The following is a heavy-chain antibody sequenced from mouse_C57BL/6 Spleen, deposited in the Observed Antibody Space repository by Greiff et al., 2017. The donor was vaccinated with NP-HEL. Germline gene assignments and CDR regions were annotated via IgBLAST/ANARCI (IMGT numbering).Heavy chain of an antibody. Sequence: VKLMESGPGLVQPSQSLSITCTVSGFSLTSYGVHWVRQPPGKGLEWLGVIWSGGSTDYNAAFISRLSISKDNSKSQVFFKMNSLQADDTAIYYCAKNWGYYGSRAMDYWGQGTSVTVSS. J-gene: IGHJ4*01. D-gene: IGHD1-1*01. V-gene: IGHV2-4*01. CDR2: IWSGGST. CDR1: GFSLTSYG. CDR3: AKNWGYYGSRAMDY.